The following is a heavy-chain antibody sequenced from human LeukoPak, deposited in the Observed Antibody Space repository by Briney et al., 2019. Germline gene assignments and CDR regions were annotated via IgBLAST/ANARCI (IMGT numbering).Heavy chain of an antibody. CDR1: GGSFSGYY. Sequence: PSETLSLTCAVYGGSFSGYYWSWIRQPPGKGLEWIGEINHRGSTNYNPSLKSRVTISVDTSKNQFSLKLSSVTAADTAVYYCARLPSPYSSSSRYYYYGMDVWGQGTTVTVSS. V-gene: IGHV4-34*01. J-gene: IGHJ6*02. D-gene: IGHD6-6*01. CDR2: INHRGST. CDR3: ARLPSPYSSSSRYYYYGMDV.